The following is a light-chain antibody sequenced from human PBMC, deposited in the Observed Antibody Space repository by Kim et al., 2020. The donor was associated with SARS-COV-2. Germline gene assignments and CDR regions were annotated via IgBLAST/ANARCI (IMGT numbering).Light chain of an antibody. CDR2: NNN. CDR1: SSNIGRNT. CDR3: ATWDDSLHGVI. J-gene: IGLJ2*01. V-gene: IGLV1-44*01. Sequence: QSVLTQPPSASGTPGQRVTISCSGSSSNIGRNTVSWYQQFPGTAPKLLNYNNNQRPSGVPDRFSGSKSGTSASLAISGLQSEDEADYYCATWDDSLHGVIFGGGTQLTVL.